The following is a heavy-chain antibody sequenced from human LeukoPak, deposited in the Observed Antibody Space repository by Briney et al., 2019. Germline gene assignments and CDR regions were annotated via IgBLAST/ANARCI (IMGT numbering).Heavy chain of an antibody. D-gene: IGHD4-17*01. V-gene: IGHV4-38-2*02. CDR1: GYSITGGFH. CDR2: INHSGST. Sequence: SETLSLTCSVFGYSITGGFHWGWIRQPPGKGLEWIGEINHSGSTNYNPSLKSRVTISVDTSKNQFSLKLSSVTAADTAVYYCAKITPGDYARERFNWFDPWGQGTLVTVSS. J-gene: IGHJ5*02. CDR3: AKITPGDYARERFNWFDP.